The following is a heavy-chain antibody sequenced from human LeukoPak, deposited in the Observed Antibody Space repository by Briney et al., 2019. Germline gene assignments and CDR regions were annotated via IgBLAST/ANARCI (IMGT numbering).Heavy chain of an antibody. CDR2: IDPSDSYT. CDR1: GYSFTTYW. Sequence: GESLKISCKGSGYSFTTYWISWVRQMPRKGLEWMGRIDPSDSYTNYSPSFQGHVTISVDKSISTAYLQWSSLKASDTAMYYCATHPGGLQSGFDNWGQGTLVTVSS. CDR3: ATHPGGLQSGFDN. V-gene: IGHV5-10-1*01. D-gene: IGHD5-24*01. J-gene: IGHJ4*02.